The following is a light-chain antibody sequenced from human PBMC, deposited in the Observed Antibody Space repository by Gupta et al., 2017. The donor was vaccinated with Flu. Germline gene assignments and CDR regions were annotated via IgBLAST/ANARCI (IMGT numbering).Light chain of an antibody. CDR2: DAS. V-gene: IGKV3-11*01. J-gene: IGKJ2*03. CDR1: QSVSSY. Sequence: EIVLTQSPATLSLSPGERATLSCRASQSVSSYLAWYQQKPGQAPRLLIYDASNRATGIPARFSGSGSGTDFTLTISSLEPEDFAVYYCQCRSFGQWTKLEIK. CDR3: QCRS.